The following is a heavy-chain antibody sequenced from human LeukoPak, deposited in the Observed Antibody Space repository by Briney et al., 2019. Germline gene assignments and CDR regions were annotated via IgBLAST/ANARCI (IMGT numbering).Heavy chain of an antibody. CDR2: INPTSGGT. Sequence: ASVKVSCKASGATFRSNAISWVRQAPGQGLEGMGWINPTSGGTNYAQKFQGWVTMTRDTSISTAYMELSRLRSDDTAVYYCARARPDYYDFWSGYYIFDPWGQGTLVTVSS. D-gene: IGHD3-3*01. CDR1: GATFRSNA. CDR3: ARARPDYYDFWSGYYIFDP. V-gene: IGHV1-2*04. J-gene: IGHJ5*02.